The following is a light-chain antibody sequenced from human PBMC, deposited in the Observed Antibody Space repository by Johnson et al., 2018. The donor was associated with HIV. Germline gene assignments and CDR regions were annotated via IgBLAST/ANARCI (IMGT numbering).Light chain of an antibody. CDR2: ENN. CDR1: SSNVGNNY. J-gene: IGLJ1*01. Sequence: QSVLTQPPSVSAAPGQKVTIYCSGSSSNVGNNYVSWYQQLPGTAPKLLIYENNKRPSGIPDRFSGSKSGTSATLGITGLQTGDEADYYFGKWDSSLSAGVFGTVTTFTVL. V-gene: IGLV1-51*02. CDR3: GKWDSSLSAGV.